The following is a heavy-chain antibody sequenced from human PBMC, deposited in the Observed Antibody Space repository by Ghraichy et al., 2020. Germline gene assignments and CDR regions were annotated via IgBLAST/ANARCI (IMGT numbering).Heavy chain of an antibody. Sequence: GGSLRLSCAASGFTFSGSTIHWVRQASGKGLEWVGRIRSKTNSCATAYAASVKGRITIYRDDSKNTAYLQMNSLKTEDTVVYYCTRTERYYYDSSGYYPFDYWGQGTLVTVSS. CDR3: TRTERYYYDSSGYYPFDY. J-gene: IGHJ4*02. D-gene: IGHD3-22*01. CDR1: GFTFSGST. V-gene: IGHV3-73*01. CDR2: IRSKTNSCAT.